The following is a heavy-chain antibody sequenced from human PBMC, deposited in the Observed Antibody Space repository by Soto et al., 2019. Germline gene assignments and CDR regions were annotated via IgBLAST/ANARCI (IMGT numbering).Heavy chain of an antibody. V-gene: IGHV3-21*01. J-gene: IGHJ4*02. CDR2: ITSGGTYI. CDR3: ARFFGSGFDY. CDR1: GFTFSTYD. Sequence: PGGSLRLSCAASGFTFSTYDMNWVRQAPGKGLEWVSSITSGGTYIYYADSVKGRFTISRDNAKNSLYLQMNSLRAEDTAVYYCARFFGSGFDYWGQGTLVTVSS. D-gene: IGHD6-19*01.